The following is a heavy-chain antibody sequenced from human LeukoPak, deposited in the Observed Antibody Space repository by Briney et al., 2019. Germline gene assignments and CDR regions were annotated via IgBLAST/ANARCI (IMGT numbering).Heavy chain of an antibody. Sequence: GGSLRLSCAASGFTVSSNYMSWVCQAPGKGLEWVSVIYSGGSTYYADSVKGRFTISRDNSKNTLYLQMNSLRTEDTALYYCAKYFKLSLDYWGQGTLVTVSS. J-gene: IGHJ4*02. CDR3: AKYFKLSLDY. CDR2: IYSGGST. CDR1: GFTVSSNY. V-gene: IGHV3-66*01. D-gene: IGHD1-7*01.